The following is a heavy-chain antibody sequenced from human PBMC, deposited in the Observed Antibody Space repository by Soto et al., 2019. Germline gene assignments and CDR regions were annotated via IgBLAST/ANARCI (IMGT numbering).Heavy chain of an antibody. Sequence: PSETLSLTCTVSGGSISSGDYYWSWIRQPPGKGLEWIGYIYYSGSTYYNPSLKSRVTISVDTSKNQFSLKLSSVTAADTAVYYCARDRPYYGILTGPSGFDPWGQGTLVTVSS. CDR2: IYYSGST. CDR1: GGSISSGDYY. D-gene: IGHD3-9*01. V-gene: IGHV4-30-4*01. J-gene: IGHJ5*02. CDR3: ARDRPYYGILTGPSGFDP.